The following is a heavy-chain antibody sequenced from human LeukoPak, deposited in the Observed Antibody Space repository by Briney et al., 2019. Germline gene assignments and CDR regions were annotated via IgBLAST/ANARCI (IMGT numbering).Heavy chain of an antibody. CDR1: NFSISSGYY. CDR3: ARGPYSYDSSGAFDI. CDR2: IYYSGST. J-gene: IGHJ3*02. D-gene: IGHD3-22*01. V-gene: IGHV4-38-2*02. Sequence: SETLSLTCTVSNFSISSGYYWGWIRQPPGKGLEWIGSIYYSGSTYYNPSLKSRVTISVDTSKNQFSLKLSSVTAADTAVYFCARGPYSYDSSGAFDIWGQGTMVTVSS.